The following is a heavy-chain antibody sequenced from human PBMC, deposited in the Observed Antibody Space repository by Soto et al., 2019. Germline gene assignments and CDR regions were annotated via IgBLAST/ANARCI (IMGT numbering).Heavy chain of an antibody. CDR3: ARRYGGNLDY. CDR2: VHDSWGS. J-gene: IGHJ4*02. D-gene: IGHD1-26*01. CDR1: GGSIYGYY. V-gene: IGHV4-59*08. Sequence: SETLSLTCTVSGGSIYGYYWSWIRQTPGKGLEWIGYVHDSWGSNYNPSLKSRVAISLDTSKNQFSLKLSSVTAADTAVYYCARRYGGNLDYWGQGTLVTVS.